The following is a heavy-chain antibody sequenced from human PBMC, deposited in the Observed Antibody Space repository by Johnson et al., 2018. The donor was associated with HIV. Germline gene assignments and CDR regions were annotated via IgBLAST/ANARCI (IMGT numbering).Heavy chain of an antibody. Sequence: VQLVESGGGVVQPGRSLRLSCAASGFTVSSYYMSWVRQAPGKGLEWVSVLFSGDTTYYADPVKGRFTISRDNSKSTLILQMNGLKDEDTAIYYCARELRGPDAFDIWGQGTMVTVSS. CDR1: GFTVSSYY. CDR2: LFSGDTT. CDR3: ARELRGPDAFDI. J-gene: IGHJ3*02. V-gene: IGHV3-66*02.